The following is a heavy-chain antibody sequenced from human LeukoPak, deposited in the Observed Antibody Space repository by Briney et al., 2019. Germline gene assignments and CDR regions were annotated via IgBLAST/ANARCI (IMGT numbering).Heavy chain of an antibody. CDR2: ISSSGGTT. J-gene: IGHJ4*02. CDR1: GFSFSTYA. V-gene: IGHV3-64*02. CDR3: AGEGHGYNYGFDY. Sequence: GGSLRLSCAASGFSFSTYAMHWVRQAPGKGLEYVSDISSSGGTTHYADSVKGRFTISRDNSKNTVYLQMGSLRAEDMAVYYCAGEGHGYNYGFDYWGRGTLVTVSS. D-gene: IGHD5-18*01.